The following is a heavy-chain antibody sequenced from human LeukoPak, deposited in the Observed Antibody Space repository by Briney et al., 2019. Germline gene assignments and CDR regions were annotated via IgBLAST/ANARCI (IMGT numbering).Heavy chain of an antibody. CDR2: IGTAGDT. CDR3: ARVLLHGDYSAHWYFDL. J-gene: IGHJ2*01. CDR1: GFTFSSYD. D-gene: IGHD4-17*01. V-gene: IGHV3-13*01. Sequence: GGSLRLSCAASGFTFSSYDMHWVRQATGKGLEWVSAIGTAGDTYYPGSVKGRFTISRENAKNSLYLQMSSLRAEDTAVYYCARVLLHGDYSAHWYFDLWGRGTLVTVSS.